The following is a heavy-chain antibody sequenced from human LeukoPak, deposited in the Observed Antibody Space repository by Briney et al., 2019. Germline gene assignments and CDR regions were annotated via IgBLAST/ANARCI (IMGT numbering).Heavy chain of an antibody. D-gene: IGHD4-23*01. J-gene: IGHJ4*02. Sequence: GGSLRLSCAASGFTFSSYAMHWVRRAPGKGLEWVAVISYDGSNKYYADSVKGRFTISRDNSKNTLYLQMNSLRLEDTAVYYCARDRGRWVDYWGQGTLVTVSS. V-gene: IGHV3-30*04. CDR2: ISYDGSNK. CDR1: GFTFSSYA. CDR3: ARDRGRWVDY.